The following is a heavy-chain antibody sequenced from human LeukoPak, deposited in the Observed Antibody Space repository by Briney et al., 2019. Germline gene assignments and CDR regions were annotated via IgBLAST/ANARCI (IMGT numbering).Heavy chain of an antibody. J-gene: IGHJ4*02. CDR1: GFTFDGYG. CDR2: INWNGGST. Sequence: PGGSLRLSCAASGFTFDGYGMGLVRQAPGKGLEWVSGINWNGGSTGYVDSVKGRFTIYRDNAKNLLYLQMNSLRVEDTALYYCARDGYGYSYDYWGQGTLVTVSS. CDR3: ARDGYGYSYDY. D-gene: IGHD5-18*01. V-gene: IGHV3-20*04.